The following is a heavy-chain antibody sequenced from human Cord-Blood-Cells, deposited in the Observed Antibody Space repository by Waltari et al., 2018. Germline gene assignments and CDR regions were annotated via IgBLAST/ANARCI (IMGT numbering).Heavy chain of an antibody. D-gene: IGHD3-16*01. J-gene: IGHJ4*02. CDR3: ARNSGGLDY. Sequence: QVQLVESGGGVVQPGRSLRLSCAASGFTFSSYGMHWVRQAPGKGREWVAVIWYDGSNKYYADSVKGRFTISRDNSKNTLYLQMNSLRAEDTAVYYCARNSGGLDYWGQGTLVTVSS. V-gene: IGHV3-33*01. CDR2: IWYDGSNK. CDR1: GFTFSSYG.